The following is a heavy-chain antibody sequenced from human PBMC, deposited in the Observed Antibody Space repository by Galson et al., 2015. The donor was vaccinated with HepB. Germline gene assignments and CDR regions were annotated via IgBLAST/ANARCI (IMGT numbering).Heavy chain of an antibody. CDR3: AKGWEAAAGTNGMDV. CDR2: ISGSGTTT. J-gene: IGHJ6*02. CDR1: GFTFSSYA. Sequence: SLRLSCAASGFTFSSYAMTWVRQAPAKGLEWVSTISGSGTTTYYADSMKGRFTMSRDNSKTPVYLQMNSLRVEDTALYYCAKGWEAAAGTNGMDVWGQGTTVTVFS. D-gene: IGHD6-13*01. V-gene: IGHV3-23*01.